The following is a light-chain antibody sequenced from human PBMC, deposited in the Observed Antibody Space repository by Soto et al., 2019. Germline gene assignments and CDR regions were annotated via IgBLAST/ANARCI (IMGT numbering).Light chain of an antibody. J-gene: IGLJ2*01. CDR3: PAWDDSLNGVV. CDR1: SSNIGCNT. V-gene: IGLV1-44*01. CDR2: SNN. Sequence: QAVVTQPPSASGTPGQRVTISCSGSSSNIGCNTVNWYQQLPGTAPKLLIYSNNQRPSGGRDRFSGSKSGTSASLAISGLQSEDEADYYCPAWDDSLNGVVFGGGTKLTVL.